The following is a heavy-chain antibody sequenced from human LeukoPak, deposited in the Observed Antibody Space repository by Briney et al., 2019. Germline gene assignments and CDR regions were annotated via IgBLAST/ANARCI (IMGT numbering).Heavy chain of an antibody. Sequence: GRSLRLSCAASGFTFDDYAMHWVREVPVKGLEWVSGISWNSGSIGYADSVKGRFTISRDNAKNSLYLHMNSLSAEDTALYYCAKGKKITVAGLFDCWGQGTLVTVSS. D-gene: IGHD6-19*01. J-gene: IGHJ4*02. CDR3: AKGKKITVAGLFDC. CDR2: ISWNSGSI. CDR1: GFTFDDYA. V-gene: IGHV3-9*01.